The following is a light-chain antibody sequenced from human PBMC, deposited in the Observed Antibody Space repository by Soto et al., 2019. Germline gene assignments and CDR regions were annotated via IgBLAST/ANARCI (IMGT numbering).Light chain of an antibody. CDR1: QSILYSSNNKNY. CDR3: QQYYSSPTWT. Sequence: DIVMTQSPDSLAVSLGERATINCKSSQSILYSSNNKNYLAWYQQKPGQPPKLLIYWASTRESGVPDRFSGSGSETDFTHTISSLQAEDVAVYYCQQYYSSPTWTFGQGTKVEIK. J-gene: IGKJ1*01. V-gene: IGKV4-1*01. CDR2: WAS.